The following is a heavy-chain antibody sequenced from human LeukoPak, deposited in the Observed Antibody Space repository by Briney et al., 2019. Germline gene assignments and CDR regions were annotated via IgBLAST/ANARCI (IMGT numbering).Heavy chain of an antibody. V-gene: IGHV3-23*01. Sequence: PGGSLRLSCAASGFTFSSYGMSWVRQAPGKGLEWVSAISGSGGSTYYADSVKGRFTISRDNAKNSLYLQMNSLRAEDTAVYYCARGVGERLKIQLWLDWGQGTLVTVSS. D-gene: IGHD5-18*01. CDR2: ISGSGGST. CDR3: ARGVGERLKIQLWLD. CDR1: GFTFSSYG. J-gene: IGHJ4*02.